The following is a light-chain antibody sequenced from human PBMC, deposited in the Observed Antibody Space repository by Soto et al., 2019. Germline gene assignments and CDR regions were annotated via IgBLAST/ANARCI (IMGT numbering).Light chain of an antibody. V-gene: IGKV3-15*01. Sequence: EIVMTQSPATLSVSPGERATLSCRASQSVSSNLAWYQRKPGQAPRLLIYGASTRATGIPARFSGSGSGTEFTLTISSPQSEDFAVYYCQQYNNWPQTFGQGTKVDIK. J-gene: IGKJ1*01. CDR3: QQYNNWPQT. CDR2: GAS. CDR1: QSVSSN.